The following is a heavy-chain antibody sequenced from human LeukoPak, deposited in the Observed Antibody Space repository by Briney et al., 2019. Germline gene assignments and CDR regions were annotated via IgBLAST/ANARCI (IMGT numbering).Heavy chain of an antibody. CDR2: ISGSGGST. Sequence: GGSLRLSCAASGFTFSSHSMNWVPQAPGKGLEWVSAISGSGGSTYYADSVKGRFTISRDNSKNTLYLQMNSLRAEDTAVYYCASLGAVAGPPPPFDYWGQGTLVTVSS. CDR3: ASLGAVAGPPPPFDY. J-gene: IGHJ4*02. D-gene: IGHD6-19*01. CDR1: GFTFSSHS. V-gene: IGHV3-23*01.